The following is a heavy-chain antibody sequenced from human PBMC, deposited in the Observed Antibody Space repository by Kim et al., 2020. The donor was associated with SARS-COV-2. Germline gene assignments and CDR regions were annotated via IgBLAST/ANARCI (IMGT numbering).Heavy chain of an antibody. V-gene: IGHV1-58*02. CDR3: AAASSTDGGYYGMDV. CDR2: IVVGSGHT. CDR1: GFTFSTSA. Sequence: SVKVSCKASGFTFSTSAMQWVRQARGQRLEWIGRIVVGSGHTNYAQKFQERVAITRDMSTRTTYMELSSLRSEDTAVYYCAAASSTDGGYYGMDVWGQGTTVTVSS. J-gene: IGHJ6*02. D-gene: IGHD2-2*01.